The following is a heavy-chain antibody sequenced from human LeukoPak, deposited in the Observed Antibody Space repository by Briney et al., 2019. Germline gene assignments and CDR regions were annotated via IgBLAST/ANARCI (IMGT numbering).Heavy chain of an antibody. Sequence: GGSLRLSYAASGFTFSIYAMSWVRQAPGKGLEWVSDISGSGGSTYYAYSVKGRFTISSHNCKNTLYLQMNSLRAEDTAVYYCAKDRQPHYYGSGSYYDYWGQGTLVIVSS. CDR1: GFTFSIYA. CDR2: ISGSGGST. V-gene: IGHV3-23*01. CDR3: AKDRQPHYYGSGSYYDY. J-gene: IGHJ4*02. D-gene: IGHD3-10*01.